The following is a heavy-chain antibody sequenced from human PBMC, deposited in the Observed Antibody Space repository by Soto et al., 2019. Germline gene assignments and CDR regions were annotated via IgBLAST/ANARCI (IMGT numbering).Heavy chain of an antibody. D-gene: IGHD3-10*01. V-gene: IGHV5-10-1*01. CDR2: IDPSDSYT. CDR1: GYSFTSYW. J-gene: IGHJ6*02. CDR3: AGHISGPNPSRYYGMDV. Sequence: GESLKISCKGSGYSFTSYWISWVRQMPGKGLEWMGRIDPSDSYTNYSPSFQGHVTISADKSISTAYLQWSSLKASDTAMYYCAGHISGPNPSRYYGMDVWGQGTTVTV.